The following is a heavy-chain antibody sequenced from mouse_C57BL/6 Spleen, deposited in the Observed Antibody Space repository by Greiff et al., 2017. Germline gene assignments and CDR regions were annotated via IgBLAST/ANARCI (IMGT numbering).Heavy chain of an antibody. CDR2: INPNNGGT. J-gene: IGHJ4*01. V-gene: IGHV1-22*01. Sequence: EVQLQQSGPELVKPGASVKMSCKASGYTFTDYNMHWVKQSHGKSLEWIGYINPNNGGTSYNQKFKGKATLTVNKSSSTAYMELRSLTSEDSAVYYCASTMITTRDYYAMDYWGQGTSVTVSS. CDR1: GYTFTDYN. CDR3: ASTMITTRDYYAMDY. D-gene: IGHD2-4*01.